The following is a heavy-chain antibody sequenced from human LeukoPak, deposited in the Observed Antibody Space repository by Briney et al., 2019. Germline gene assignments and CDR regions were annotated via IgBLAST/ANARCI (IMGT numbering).Heavy chain of an antibody. J-gene: IGHJ4*02. CDR1: GYSSTSYW. V-gene: IGHV5-51*01. CDR2: IYPGDSDT. CDR3: ARQGAYCSSTSCYVGYFDY. D-gene: IGHD2-2*01. Sequence: GESLKISCRGSGYSSTSYWIGWVRQMPGKGLEWMGIIYPGDSDTRYSPSFQGQVTISADKSISTAYLQWSSLKASDTAMYYCARQGAYCSSTSCYVGYFDYWGQGTLVTVSS.